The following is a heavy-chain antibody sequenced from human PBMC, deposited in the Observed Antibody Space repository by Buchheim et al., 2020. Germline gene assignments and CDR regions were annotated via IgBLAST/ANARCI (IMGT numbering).Heavy chain of an antibody. D-gene: IGHD6-19*01. J-gene: IGHJ4*02. V-gene: IGHV1-69*01. Sequence: QVQLVQSGAEVKKPGSSVKVSCKASGGTFCSYAISCVRQAPGQGLEWMGGIFPIFGTANYAQKFQGRVTITEDESTGPAYMELSSLMSEDTAVYYCLLGEQWLSYSKNTLAYWGQGTL. CDR1: GGTFCSYA. CDR2: IFPIFGTA. CDR3: LLGEQWLSYSKNTLAY.